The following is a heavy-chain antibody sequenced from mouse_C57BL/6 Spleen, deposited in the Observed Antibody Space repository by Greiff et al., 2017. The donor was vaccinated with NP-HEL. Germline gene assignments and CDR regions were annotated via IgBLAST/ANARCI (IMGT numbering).Heavy chain of an antibody. J-gene: IGHJ2*01. V-gene: IGHV1-80*01. Sequence: VQLQQSGAELVKPGASVKISCKASGYAFSSYWMNWVKQRPGKGLEWIGQIYPGDGDTNYNGKFKGKATLTADKSSSTAYMQLSSLTSEDSAVYFCARGELGRPFFDYWGQGTTLTVSS. CDR2: IYPGDGDT. D-gene: IGHD4-1*01. CDR1: GYAFSSYW. CDR3: ARGELGRPFFDY.